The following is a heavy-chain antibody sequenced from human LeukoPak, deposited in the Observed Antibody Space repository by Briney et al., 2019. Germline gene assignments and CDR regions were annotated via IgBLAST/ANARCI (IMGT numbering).Heavy chain of an antibody. V-gene: IGHV4-38-2*02. CDR2: IYHSGST. CDR3: ARMGVNYYDSSGYSVFDY. CDR1: GYSISSGYY. J-gene: IGHJ4*02. Sequence: SETLSLTCTVSGYSISSGYYWGWIWQPPGKGLEWIGSIYHSGSTYYNPSLKSRVTISVDTSKNQFSLKLSSVTAADTAVYYCARMGVNYYDSSGYSVFDYWGQGTLVTVSS. D-gene: IGHD3-22*01.